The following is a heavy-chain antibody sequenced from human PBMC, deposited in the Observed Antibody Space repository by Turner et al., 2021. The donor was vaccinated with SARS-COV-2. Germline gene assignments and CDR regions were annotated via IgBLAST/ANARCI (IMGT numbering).Heavy chain of an antibody. CDR3: ARRHSGNYDAFDI. J-gene: IGHJ3*02. CDR2: IIPILGIA. CDR1: GGTFSSYA. Sequence: QVQLVQSGAEVKKPGSSVTVSCKASGGTFSSYAISWVRQAPGQGLEWMGGIIPILGIANYAQNFQGRVTITADKSTSTAYMELSSLRSEDTAVYYCARRHSGNYDAFDIWGQGTMVTVSS. D-gene: IGHD1-26*01. V-gene: IGHV1-69*10.